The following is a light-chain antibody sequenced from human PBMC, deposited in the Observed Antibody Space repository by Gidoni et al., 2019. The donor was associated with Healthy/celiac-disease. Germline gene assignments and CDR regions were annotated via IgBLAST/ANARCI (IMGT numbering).Light chain of an antibody. V-gene: IGLV1-40*01. CDR3: QSYDSSLV. J-gene: IGLJ2*01. Sequence: QSVLTQPPSVSGAPGPRVTISCPGSSSNIGAGYDVPWYQQLPGTAPNLLIYGNSNRPSGVPDRFSVSKSGTSASLAITGLQAEDEADYYCQSYDSSLVFGGGPKLTVL. CDR1: SSNIGAGYD. CDR2: GNS.